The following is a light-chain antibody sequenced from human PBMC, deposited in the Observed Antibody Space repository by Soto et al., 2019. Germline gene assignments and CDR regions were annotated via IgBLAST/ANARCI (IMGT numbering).Light chain of an antibody. CDR2: INYDGTH. J-gene: IGLJ3*02. V-gene: IGLV4-69*01. CDR3: QTLGTGIQV. Sequence: QAVVTQSPSASAPLGASVKLTCTLSSGYSTYAIAWHQQQSEKGPRFLMKINYDGTHSKGDGFFDRFSGSSSGAERHLTISSLQSEDEADYYCQTLGTGIQVFGGGTKLTVL. CDR1: SGYSTYA.